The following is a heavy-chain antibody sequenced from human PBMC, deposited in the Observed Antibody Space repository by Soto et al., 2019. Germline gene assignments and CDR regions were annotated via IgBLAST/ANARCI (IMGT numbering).Heavy chain of an antibody. CDR1: GFTFSGSA. CDR2: IRSKANSYAT. J-gene: IGHJ6*02. Sequence: GSLRLSCAASGFTFSGSAMHWVRQASGKGLEWVGRIRSKANSYATAYAASVKGRFTISRDDSKNTAYLQMNSLKTEDTAVYYCISVSRTVHYGMDVWGQGTTVTVSS. D-gene: IGHD2-8*02. CDR3: ISVSRTVHYGMDV. V-gene: IGHV3-73*01.